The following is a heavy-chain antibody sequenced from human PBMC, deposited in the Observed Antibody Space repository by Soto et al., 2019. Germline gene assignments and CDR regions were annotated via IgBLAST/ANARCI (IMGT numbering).Heavy chain of an antibody. Sequence: GESLKISCKGSGYSFTSYWIGWVRQMPGKGLEWMGIIYPGDSDTRYSPSFQGQVTISADKSISTAYLQWSSLKASDTAMYYCARSDSSSWQYYYYYGMDVWGQGTTVTVSS. V-gene: IGHV5-51*01. CDR3: ARSDSSSWQYYYYYGMDV. CDR1: GYSFTSYW. D-gene: IGHD6-13*01. J-gene: IGHJ6*02. CDR2: IYPGDSDT.